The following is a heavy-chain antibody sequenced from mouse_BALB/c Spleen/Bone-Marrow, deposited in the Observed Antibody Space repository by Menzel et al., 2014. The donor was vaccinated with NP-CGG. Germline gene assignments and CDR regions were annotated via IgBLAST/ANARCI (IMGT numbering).Heavy chain of an antibody. Sequence: EVNVAESGGGLVQPGGSRKLSCAASGFTFSNFGMYWFRQSPEKVLEWVAFVSTGSTIIYYADTVKGRFTISRDNPENTLFLQMTSLRSEDTAIYYCARSHFYGNYFDYWGQGTTLTIYS. J-gene: IGHJ2*01. D-gene: IGHD1-1*02. CDR3: ARSHFYGNYFDY. V-gene: IGHV5-17*02. CDR1: GFTFSNFG. CDR2: VSTGSTII.